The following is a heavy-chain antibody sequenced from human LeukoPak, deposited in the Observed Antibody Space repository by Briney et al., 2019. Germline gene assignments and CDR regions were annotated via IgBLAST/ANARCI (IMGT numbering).Heavy chain of an antibody. D-gene: IGHD3-10*01. CDR2: ISSSGSTM. CDR3: ASEWFGEFLDS. V-gene: IGHV3-11*01. J-gene: IGHJ4*02. Sequence: GGSLRLSCAASGFTFSDYYVNWIRQAPGKGLEWVSYISSSGSTMFYADSVKGRFTISRDNAKNSLYLQMNSLRAEDTAVYYCASEWFGEFLDSWGQGTLVTVSS. CDR1: GFTFSDYY.